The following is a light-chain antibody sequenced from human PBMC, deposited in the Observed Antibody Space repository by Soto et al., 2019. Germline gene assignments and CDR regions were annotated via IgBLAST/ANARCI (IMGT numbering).Light chain of an antibody. V-gene: IGLV2-14*01. CDR2: DVS. J-gene: IGLJ1*01. Sequence: QSVLTQPASVSGSPGQSITISCTGTSSDVGGYNYVSWYQQHPGKAPKLMIYDVSNRPSGISNRFSGSKSGYTASLTISGLQAEDEADYYCSSYTSRSTLYVFGTGTKVTVL. CDR1: SSDVGGYNY. CDR3: SSYTSRSTLYV.